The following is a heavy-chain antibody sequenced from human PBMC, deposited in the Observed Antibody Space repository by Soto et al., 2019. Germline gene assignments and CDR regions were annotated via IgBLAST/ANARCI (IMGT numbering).Heavy chain of an antibody. CDR1: GFTFSSYE. V-gene: IGHV3-48*03. Sequence: GGSLRLSCAASGFTFSSYEMNWVRQAPGKGLEWVSYISSSGSTIYYAESVKGRFTISRDNSKNSLYLQMNSLRAEDTAVYYCAASALYSIGWKVLGYFDYWGQGTLVTVSS. D-gene: IGHD6-19*01. CDR2: ISSSGSTI. CDR3: AASALYSIGWKVLGYFDY. J-gene: IGHJ4*02.